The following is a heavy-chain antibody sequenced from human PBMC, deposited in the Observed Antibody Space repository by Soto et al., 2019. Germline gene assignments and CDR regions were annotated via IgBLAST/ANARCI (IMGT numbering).Heavy chain of an antibody. J-gene: IGHJ6*03. CDR3: ARIAVAEGYYYYYMDV. CDR2: INSDGSST. CDR1: GFTFSSYW. D-gene: IGHD6-19*01. V-gene: IGHV3-74*01. Sequence: GGSLRLSCAASGFTFSSYWMHWVRQAPGKGLVWVSRINSDGSSTSYADSVKGRFTISRDNAKNTLYLQMNSLRAEDTAVYYCARIAVAEGYYYYYMDVWGKGTTVTVS.